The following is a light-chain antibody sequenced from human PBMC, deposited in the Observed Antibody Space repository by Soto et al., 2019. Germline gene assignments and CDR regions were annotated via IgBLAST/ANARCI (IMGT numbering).Light chain of an antibody. CDR2: GAA. Sequence: EIVLTQSQCTLSLSPGERATLSCRASQSVSSTYFAWYQRKPGQALRLLIYGAASRATGIPDRFSGSGSGTDFTLTISRLEPEDFAVYYCQQYGSSSPTFGQGTKLEIK. CDR3: QQYGSSSPT. CDR1: QSVSSTY. J-gene: IGKJ2*01. V-gene: IGKV3-20*01.